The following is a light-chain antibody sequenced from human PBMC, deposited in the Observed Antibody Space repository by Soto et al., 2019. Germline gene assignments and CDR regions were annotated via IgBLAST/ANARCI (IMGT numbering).Light chain of an antibody. CDR3: QQYYSTPPT. CDR1: RRVLYSSNNRSY. CDR2: WAS. V-gene: IGKV4-1*01. J-gene: IGKJ3*01. Sequence: IVITQSPDALHMSPGVMSTINCKYSRRVLYSSNNRSYLAWYQQKPGQPPKLLIYWASTRESGVPDRFSGSGSGTDFTLTISSLQAEDVAVYYCQQYYSTPPTFGPGTKVDIK.